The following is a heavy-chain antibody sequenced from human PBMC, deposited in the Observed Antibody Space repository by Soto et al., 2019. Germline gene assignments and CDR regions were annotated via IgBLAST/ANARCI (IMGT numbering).Heavy chain of an antibody. CDR2: IYLTGYT. V-gene: IGHV4-59*11. J-gene: IGHJ4*02. D-gene: IGHD2-15*01. Sequence: QVQLQESGPGLVKPSETLSLTCTVSGGSLSSHDWSWIRQSPGKGLEWIGYIYLTGYTNYNPSLKNRVTISVDTSKSKFSLSLNSVTAADTAVYYCATVAMTSPPVFDYLGQGTLVSVSS. CDR1: GGSLSSHD. CDR3: ATVAMTSPPVFDY.